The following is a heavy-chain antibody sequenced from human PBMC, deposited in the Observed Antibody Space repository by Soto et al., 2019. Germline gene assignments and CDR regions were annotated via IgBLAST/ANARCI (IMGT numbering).Heavy chain of an antibody. CDR1: GFTFDDYV. J-gene: IGHJ4*02. Sequence: EVQLVESGGGLVQPGRSLRLSCAASGFTFDDYVMHWVRQAPGKGLEWVSGISWNSGSIGYADSVKGRFTISRDNAKNSLYLQMNSLRAEDTALYYCAKGLSGIVVVPVDYWGQGTLVTVSS. CDR3: AKGLSGIVVVPVDY. CDR2: ISWNSGSI. D-gene: IGHD2-2*01. V-gene: IGHV3-9*01.